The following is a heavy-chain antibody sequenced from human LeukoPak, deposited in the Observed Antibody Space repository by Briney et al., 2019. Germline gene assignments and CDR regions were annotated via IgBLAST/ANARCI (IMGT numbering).Heavy chain of an antibody. J-gene: IGHJ4*02. V-gene: IGHV7-4-1*02. D-gene: IGHD6-13*01. CDR2: INTNTGNP. CDR3: ARDDEEIAAAGHDY. Sequence: ASVKVSCKASGYTFTSYAMNWVRQAPGQGLEWMGWINTNTGNPTYAQGFTGRFVFSLDTSVSTAYLQTSSLKAEDTAVYYCARDDEEIAAAGHDYWGQGTLVTVSS. CDR1: GYTFTSYA.